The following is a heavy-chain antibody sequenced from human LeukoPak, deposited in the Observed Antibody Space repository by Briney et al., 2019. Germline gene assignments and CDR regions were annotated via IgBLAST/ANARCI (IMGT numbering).Heavy chain of an antibody. Sequence: GGSLRLSCAASGFTFSSYAMSWVRQAPGKGLEWVSAISGSGGSTYYADSVKGRFTISRDNSKNTLYLQMNSLRAEDTAVYYCARATLSGSYLDYFDYWGQGTLVTVSS. J-gene: IGHJ4*02. D-gene: IGHD1-26*01. V-gene: IGHV3-23*01. CDR2: ISGSGGST. CDR3: ARATLSGSYLDYFDY. CDR1: GFTFSSYA.